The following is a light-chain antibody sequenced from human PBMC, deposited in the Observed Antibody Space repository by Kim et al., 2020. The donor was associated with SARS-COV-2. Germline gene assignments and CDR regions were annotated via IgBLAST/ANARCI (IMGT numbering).Light chain of an antibody. CDR3: GAWDRGLGIVL. Sequence: GQRVTISCYGISTNIGNYYGSWYQQVPGTAPRLLIYDNRERPSGIPDRFSGSKSGTTATLGISGLQTGDEADYYCGAWDRGLGIVLFGGGTQLTVL. J-gene: IGLJ2*01. CDR2: DNR. CDR1: STNIGNYY. V-gene: IGLV1-51*01.